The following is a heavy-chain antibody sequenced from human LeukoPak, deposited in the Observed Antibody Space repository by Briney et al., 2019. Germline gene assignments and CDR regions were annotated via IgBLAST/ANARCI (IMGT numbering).Heavy chain of an antibody. D-gene: IGHD1-26*01. Sequence: GGSLRLSCAASGFTFSNYWMSWVRQAPGQGLEWVANIKQGGSEKYYVDSVKGRFTISRDNAKNSLYLQMNSLRAEDTAVYYCARDTSSGTYCWADALDMWGQGTMVIVSS. CDR2: IKQGGSEK. J-gene: IGHJ3*02. V-gene: IGHV3-7*01. CDR3: ARDTSSGTYCWADALDM. CDR1: GFTFSNYW.